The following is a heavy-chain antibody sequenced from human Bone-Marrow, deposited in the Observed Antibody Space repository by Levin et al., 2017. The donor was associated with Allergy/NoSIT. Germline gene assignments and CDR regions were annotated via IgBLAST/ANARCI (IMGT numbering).Heavy chain of an antibody. CDR2: IYYSGST. Sequence: ASETLSLTCTVSGGSLNTYYWSWIRQPPGKGLEWIGFIYYSGSTNYNPSLKSRVTISVDTSNNQFSLRLTSVTAADTALYYCAGDRRLRFAADDFEIWGQGTMVTVSS. CDR3: AGDRRLRFAADDFEI. V-gene: IGHV4-59*01. J-gene: IGHJ3*02. D-gene: IGHD3-10*01. CDR1: GGSLNTYY.